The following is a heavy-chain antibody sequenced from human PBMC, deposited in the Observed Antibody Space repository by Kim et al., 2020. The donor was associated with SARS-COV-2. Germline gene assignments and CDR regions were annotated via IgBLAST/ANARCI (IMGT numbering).Heavy chain of an antibody. J-gene: IGHJ4*02. D-gene: IGHD2-21*01. CDR1: GFTFSSYA. CDR3: AKENLYCGGDCYSRAAFDY. CDR2: RRFLLVST. V-gene: IGHV3-23*01. Sequence: GGSLRLSCAASGFTFSSYAMSWVRQAPAKGLAFFSPRRFLLVSTYYADSVKGRFTISRDNSKNTLYLQMNSLRAEDTAVYYCAKENLYCGGDCYSRAAFDYWGQGTLVTVSS.